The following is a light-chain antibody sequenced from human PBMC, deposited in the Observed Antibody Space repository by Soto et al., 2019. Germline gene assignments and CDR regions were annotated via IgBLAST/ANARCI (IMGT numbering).Light chain of an antibody. CDR1: QSVSSN. J-gene: IGKJ5*01. CDR3: QQYNNWPPIT. V-gene: IGKV3D-15*01. Sequence: VLMTQSPATLSVSPGERATLSCRASQSVSSNFAWYQQKPGQAPRLLIYGASTRATGIPARFSGSGSGTEFTLTISSLQSEDFAVYYCQQYNNWPPITVGQGTRLEIK. CDR2: GAS.